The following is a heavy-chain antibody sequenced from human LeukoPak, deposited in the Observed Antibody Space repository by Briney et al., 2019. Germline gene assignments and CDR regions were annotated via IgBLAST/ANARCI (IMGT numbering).Heavy chain of an antibody. CDR3: AKAYSWSLEGKIDY. CDR2: ISGSGGST. CDR1: GFTFSSYA. D-gene: IGHD5-18*01. J-gene: IGHJ4*02. Sequence: GRSLRLSCAASGFTFSSYAMSWVRQAPGKGLEWVSAISGSGGSTYYADSVKGRFTISRDNSKNTLYLQMNSLRAEDTAVYYCAKAYSWSLEGKIDYWGQGTLVTVSS. V-gene: IGHV3-23*01.